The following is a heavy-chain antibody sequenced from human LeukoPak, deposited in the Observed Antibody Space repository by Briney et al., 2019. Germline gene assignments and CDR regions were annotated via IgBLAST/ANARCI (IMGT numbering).Heavy chain of an antibody. Sequence: ASVNVSCKASGFTFTSYDINWVRQAPGQGLEWMGWIDTNTGNPTYAQGFTGRFVFSLDTSVSTAYLQISSLKAEDTAVYYCAIPRSHYYYYGMDVWGQGTTVTVSS. J-gene: IGHJ6*02. CDR3: AIPRSHYYYYGMDV. CDR2: IDTNTGNP. CDR1: GFTFTSYD. V-gene: IGHV7-4-1*02.